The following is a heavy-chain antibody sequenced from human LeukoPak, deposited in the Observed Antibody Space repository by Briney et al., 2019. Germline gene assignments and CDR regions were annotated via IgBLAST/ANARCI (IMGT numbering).Heavy chain of an antibody. V-gene: IGHV1-18*01. J-gene: IGHJ4*02. CDR2: ISAYNGNT. D-gene: IGHD5-12*01. CDR3: ARGQLPEYSGYLYYFDY. CDR1: GYTFTSYG. Sequence: GASVKVSCKASGYTFTSYGISWVRQAPGQGLEWMGWISAYNGNTNYAQKLQGRVTMTTDESTSTAYMELSSLRSEDTAVYYCARGQLPEYSGYLYYFDYWGQGTLVTVSS.